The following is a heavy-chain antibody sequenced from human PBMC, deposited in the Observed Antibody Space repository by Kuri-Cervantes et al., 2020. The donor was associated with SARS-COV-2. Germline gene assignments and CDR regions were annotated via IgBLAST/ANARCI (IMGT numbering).Heavy chain of an antibody. D-gene: IGHD3-16*01. CDR3: ATWGGPQGTYYYHYYIDV. J-gene: IGHJ6*03. V-gene: IGHV4-39*01. Sequence: GSLRLSCAVSDDSITSGGFYWGWVRQPPGEGLQFIGTVYFFGSSSFYNPSLKSRASISVDRSKNQLSLSLKNVTAADTAVYYCATWGGPQGTYYYHYYIDVWGKGTTVTVSS. CDR2: VYFFGSS. CDR1: DDSITSGGFY.